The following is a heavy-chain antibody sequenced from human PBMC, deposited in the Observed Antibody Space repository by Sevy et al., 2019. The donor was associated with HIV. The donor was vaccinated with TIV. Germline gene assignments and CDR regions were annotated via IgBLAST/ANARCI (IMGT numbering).Heavy chain of an antibody. J-gene: IGHJ3*02. Sequence: GESLKISCTASGFTFSNYAMNWVRRAPGKGLEWVSGISGSGSGSGTYYADSVKGRFTVSRDNSKNTLYLQMNSLRAEDTAVYYCAKDIVILVGDAFDIWGQGTMVTVSS. CDR1: GFTFSNYA. CDR3: AKDIVILVGDAFDI. V-gene: IGHV3-23*01. D-gene: IGHD3-22*01. CDR2: ISGSGSGSGT.